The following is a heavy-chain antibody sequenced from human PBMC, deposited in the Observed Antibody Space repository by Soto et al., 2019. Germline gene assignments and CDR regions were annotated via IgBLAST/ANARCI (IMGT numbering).Heavy chain of an antibody. CDR1: GFAFSSYA. CDR3: AKEKDYDYVWGSYRYTSDY. V-gene: IGHV3-23*01. J-gene: IGHJ4*02. D-gene: IGHD3-16*02. CDR2: ISGSGST. Sequence: PGGSLRLSCAASGFAFSSYAMSWVRQAPGKGLEWVSAISGSGSTFYADSVKGRFTISRDNSKNTLYLQMNSLRAEDTAVYYCAKEKDYDYVWGSYRYTSDYWGRGTLVTVSS.